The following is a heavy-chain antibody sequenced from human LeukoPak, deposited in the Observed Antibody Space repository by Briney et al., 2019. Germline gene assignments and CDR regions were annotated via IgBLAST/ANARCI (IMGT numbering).Heavy chain of an antibody. V-gene: IGHV4-34*01. Sequence: SETLSLTCAVYGGSFSGYYWSWIRQPPGKGLEWIGEMNHSGSTNYNPSLKSRVTISVDTSKNQFSLKLSSVTAADTALYYCARRRSMVRGVTSRFDPWGQGTLVTVSS. CDR2: MNHSGST. D-gene: IGHD3-10*01. J-gene: IGHJ5*02. CDR3: ARRRSMVRGVTSRFDP. CDR1: GGSFSGYY.